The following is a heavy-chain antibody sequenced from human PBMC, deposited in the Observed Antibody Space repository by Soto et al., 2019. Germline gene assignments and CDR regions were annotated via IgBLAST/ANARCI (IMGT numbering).Heavy chain of an antibody. CDR2: IYPGDSDT. V-gene: IGHV5-51*01. Sequence: PGESLKLACNGSGYSFTSDWIGWVRQMPGKGLEWMGIIYPGDSDTRYSPSFQGQVTISAEKSISTAYLQWTSLKASDTAMYYCARHQLPTRLVYYYGMDVWGQGTTVTVSS. CDR3: ARHQLPTRLVYYYGMDV. J-gene: IGHJ6*02. CDR1: GYSFTSDW. D-gene: IGHD2-2*01.